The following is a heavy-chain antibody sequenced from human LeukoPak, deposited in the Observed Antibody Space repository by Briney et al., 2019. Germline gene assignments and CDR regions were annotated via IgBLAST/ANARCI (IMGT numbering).Heavy chain of an antibody. V-gene: IGHV3-23*01. D-gene: IGHD3-22*01. CDR1: GFTFSSYA. Sequence: PGGSLRLSCAASGFTFSSYAMSWVRQAPGKGLERVSAISGSGGSTYYADSVKGRFTISRDNSKNTLYLQMNSLRAEDTAVYYCAKHAYYYDSSGYYLPYFDYWGQGTLVTVSS. CDR3: AKHAYYYDSSGYYLPYFDY. CDR2: ISGSGGST. J-gene: IGHJ4*02.